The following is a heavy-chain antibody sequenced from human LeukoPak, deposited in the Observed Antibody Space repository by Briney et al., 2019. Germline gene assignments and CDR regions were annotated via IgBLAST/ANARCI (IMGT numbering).Heavy chain of an antibody. Sequence: PGGSLRLSCAASGFPFRTYSMSWVRQAPGKGLEWVSYISSSSSRMNYADSVKGRFTISRDNAKNSLYLQMNSLRAEDTAVYYCASLILSSVATATTGDFDLWGRGTLVTVSS. D-gene: IGHD4-17*01. CDR3: ASLILSSVATATTGDFDL. V-gene: IGHV3-48*01. CDR2: ISSSSSRM. J-gene: IGHJ2*01. CDR1: GFPFRTYS.